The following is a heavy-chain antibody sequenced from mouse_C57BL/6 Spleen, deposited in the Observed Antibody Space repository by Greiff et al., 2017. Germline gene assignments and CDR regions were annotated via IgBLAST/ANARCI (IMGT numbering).Heavy chain of an antibody. Sequence: QVQLKQSGAELARPGASVKLSCKASGYTFTSYGISWVKQRTGQGLEWIGEIYPRSGNTYYNEKFKGKATLTADKSSSTAYMELRSLTSEDSAVYFCARSPLYGSSGAMDYWGQGTSVTVSS. CDR2: IYPRSGNT. J-gene: IGHJ4*01. D-gene: IGHD1-1*01. CDR3: ARSPLYGSSGAMDY. CDR1: GYTFTSYG. V-gene: IGHV1-81*01.